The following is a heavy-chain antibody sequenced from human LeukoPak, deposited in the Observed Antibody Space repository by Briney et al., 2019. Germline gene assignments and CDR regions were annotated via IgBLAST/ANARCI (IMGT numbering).Heavy chain of an antibody. CDR2: IKEDGSEK. D-gene: IGHD2-8*01. CDR1: GFTFSTYW. CDR3: ARASHGTNGVCYPN. Sequence: GGSLRLSCAASGFTFSTYWMSWVRQAPGKGLEWVANIKEDGSEKYYVDSVKGRFTISRDDAKNSLYLQMNSLRAEDTAVYYCARASHGTNGVCYPNWGQGTLVTVSS. V-gene: IGHV3-7*01. J-gene: IGHJ4*02.